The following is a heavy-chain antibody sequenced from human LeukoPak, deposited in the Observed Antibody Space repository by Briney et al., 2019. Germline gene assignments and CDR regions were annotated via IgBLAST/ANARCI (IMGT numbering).Heavy chain of an antibody. CDR3: ARRNDFHI. CDR2: IYSNEAT. CDR1: GGSIKGYH. J-gene: IGHJ3*02. V-gene: IGHV4-4*08. Sequence: SETLSLTCTVSGGSIKGYHWSWIRQPPGKGLKWIGYIYSNEATEYKPSLKSRVTISADTSKNQFSLKLTSVSAADTAIYYCARRNDFHIWGQGTMVTVSS.